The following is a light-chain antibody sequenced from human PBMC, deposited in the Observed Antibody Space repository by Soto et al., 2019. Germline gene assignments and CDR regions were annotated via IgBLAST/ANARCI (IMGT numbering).Light chain of an antibody. J-gene: IGLJ1*01. Sequence: QSALTQPASVSGSPGQSITISCTGTSSDVGGYNYVSWYQQHPAKAPKLMIYEVSNRPSGVSNRFSGSKSGNTASLTISGLQAEDEADYDCSSYTSSSTRVFGTGTKLTVL. V-gene: IGLV2-14*01. CDR2: EVS. CDR1: SSDVGGYNY. CDR3: SSYTSSSTRV.